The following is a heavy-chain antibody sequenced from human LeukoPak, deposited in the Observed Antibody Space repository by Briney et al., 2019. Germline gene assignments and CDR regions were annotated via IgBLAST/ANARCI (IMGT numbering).Heavy chain of an antibody. CDR2: IKSKTNGGTT. CDR1: GFAFNHAW. J-gene: IGHJ4*02. Sequence: KTGGSLRLSCAASGFAFNHAWMSWVRQAPGKGLEWLGRIKSKTNGGTTDYAAPVKGRFTISRDDSKNTLYLQIDSLKTEDTAVYYCTWVGARYYFDYWGQGTLVTVSS. CDR3: TWVGARYYFDY. V-gene: IGHV3-15*01. D-gene: IGHD1-26*01.